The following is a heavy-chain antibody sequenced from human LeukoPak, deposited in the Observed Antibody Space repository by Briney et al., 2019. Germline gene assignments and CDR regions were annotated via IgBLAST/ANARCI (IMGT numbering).Heavy chain of an antibody. Sequence: SETLSLTCAVYGGSFSGYYWSWIRQPPGKGLAWIGEINHSGSTNYNPSLKSRVTISVDTSKNQFSLKLSSVTAADTAVYYCARGRGYSYGTTALDYGGQGTRVTV. CDR1: GGSFSGYY. CDR2: INHSGST. D-gene: IGHD5-18*01. CDR3: ARGRGYSYGTTALDY. J-gene: IGHJ4*02. V-gene: IGHV4-34*01.